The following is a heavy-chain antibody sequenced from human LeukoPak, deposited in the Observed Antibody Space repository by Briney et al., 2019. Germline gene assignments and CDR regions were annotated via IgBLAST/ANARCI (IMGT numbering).Heavy chain of an antibody. Sequence: SETLSLTCTVSGGSISSYYWSWIRQPPGKGLEWIGYIYYSGSTNYNPSLKSRVTISVDTSKNQFSLKLSSVTAADTAVYYCAREKNEGYMDVWGKGTTVTVS. V-gene: IGHV4-59*01. D-gene: IGHD1-1*01. CDR3: AREKNEGYMDV. J-gene: IGHJ6*03. CDR1: GGSISSYY. CDR2: IYYSGST.